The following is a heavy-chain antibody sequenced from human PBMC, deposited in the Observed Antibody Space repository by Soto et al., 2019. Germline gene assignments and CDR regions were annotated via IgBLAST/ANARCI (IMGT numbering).Heavy chain of an antibody. D-gene: IGHD6-13*01. CDR1: GGTFSSYA. V-gene: IGHV1-69*01. CDR2: IIPIFGTA. CDR3: ARAPPFGYSISRDYYGMDV. J-gene: IGHJ6*02. Sequence: QVQLVQSGAEVKKPGSSVKVSCKASGGTFSSYAISWVRQAPGQGLEWMGGIIPIFGTANDAQKFKGRFTITANESTTTAYTALSSLRSEDRAVYYGARAPPFGYSISRDYYGMDVWGQGTTVTVSS.